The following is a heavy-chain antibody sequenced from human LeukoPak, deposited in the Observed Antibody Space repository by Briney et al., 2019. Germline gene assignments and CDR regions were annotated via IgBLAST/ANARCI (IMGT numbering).Heavy chain of an antibody. D-gene: IGHD3-10*01. CDR2: ISGSGGST. Sequence: PSETLSLTCAVYGGSFSGYYWSWVRQAPGKGLEWVSAISGSGGSTYYADSVKGGFTISRDNSKNTLYLQMNSLRAEDTAVYYCAKLPPPLILWFGELLDNHDAFDIWGQGTMVTVSS. J-gene: IGHJ3*02. CDR3: AKLPPPLILWFGELLDNHDAFDI. CDR1: GGSFSGYY. V-gene: IGHV3-23*01.